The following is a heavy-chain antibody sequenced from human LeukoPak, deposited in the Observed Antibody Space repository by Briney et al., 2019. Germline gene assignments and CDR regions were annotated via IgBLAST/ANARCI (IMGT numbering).Heavy chain of an antibody. J-gene: IGHJ4*02. CDR3: AHSRIVDY. D-gene: IGHD2-15*01. V-gene: IGHV3-30*03. CDR2: ISYDGSNK. Sequence: PGGSLRLSCAASGFTFSSYGMHWVRQAQGKGLEWVAVISYDGSNKYYADSVKGRFTISRDNSKNTLYLQMNSLRAEDTAVYYCAHSRIVDYWGQGTLVTVSS. CDR1: GFTFSSYG.